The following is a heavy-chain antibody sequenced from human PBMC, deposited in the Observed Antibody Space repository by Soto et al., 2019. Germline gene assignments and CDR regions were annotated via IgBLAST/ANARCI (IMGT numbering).Heavy chain of an antibody. D-gene: IGHD2-15*01. J-gene: IGHJ6*02. V-gene: IGHV3-23*01. CDR2: ISGSGGST. Sequence: PGGSLRLSCAASGITFSTYAMSWVRQAPGKGLEWVSAISGSGGSTYYADSVKGRFTISRDNSKNTLYLQMNSLSAEDTAVYYCAKGIVVDGNYYYYYGMDVWGQGTTVTVSS. CDR1: GITFSTYA. CDR3: AKGIVVDGNYYYYYGMDV.